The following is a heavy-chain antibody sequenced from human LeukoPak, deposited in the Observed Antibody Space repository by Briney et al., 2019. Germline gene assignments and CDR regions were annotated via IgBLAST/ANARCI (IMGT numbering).Heavy chain of an antibody. CDR1: GFTFSSYA. CDR2: ISGSGGST. J-gene: IGHJ4*02. Sequence: GGSLRLSCAASGFTFSSYAMSWVRQAPGKGLEWVSAISGSGGSTYYADSVKGRFTISRDNSKNTLYLQMNSLRAEDTAVYYCAKDPGRRDGYNYGYWGQGTLVTVSS. D-gene: IGHD5-24*01. V-gene: IGHV3-23*01. CDR3: AKDPGRRDGYNYGY.